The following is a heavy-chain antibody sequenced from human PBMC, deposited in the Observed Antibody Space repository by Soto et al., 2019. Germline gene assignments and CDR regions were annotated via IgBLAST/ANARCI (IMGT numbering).Heavy chain of an antibody. CDR3: AKDGYCSSTSCPEYFQH. D-gene: IGHD2-2*03. CDR2: ISGSGGST. J-gene: IGHJ1*01. CDR1: GFTFSSYA. V-gene: IGHV3-23*01. Sequence: GGSLRLSCAASGFTFSSYAMSWVRQAPGKGLEWVSAISGSGGSTYYADSVKGRFTISRDNSKNTLYLQMNSLRAEDTAVYYCAKDGYCSSTSCPEYFQHWGQGTLVTVSS.